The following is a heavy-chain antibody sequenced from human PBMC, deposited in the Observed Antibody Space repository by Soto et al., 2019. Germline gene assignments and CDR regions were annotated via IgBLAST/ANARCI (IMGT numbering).Heavy chain of an antibody. V-gene: IGHV1-24*01. D-gene: IGHD4-17*01. CDR2: FDPEDGET. J-gene: IGHJ5*02. CDR3: ATARTTVPTPHAKGFDP. Sequence: ASVKVSCKVSGYTLTELSMHWVRQAPGKGLEWMGGFDPEDGETIYAQKFQGRVTMTEDTSTDTAYMERSSLRSEDTAVYYCATARTTVPTPHAKGFDPWGQGTLVTVSS. CDR1: GYTLTELS.